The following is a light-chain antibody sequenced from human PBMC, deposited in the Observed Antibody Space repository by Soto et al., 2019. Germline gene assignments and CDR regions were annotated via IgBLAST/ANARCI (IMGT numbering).Light chain of an antibody. V-gene: IGLV2-14*01. CDR2: DVS. Sequence: QSVLTQPASLSGSPGQSITISCTGTSSDFGGYNYVSWYQQHPGKAPKLMIYDVSNRPSGVSNRFSGSKSGNTASLTISGLQAEYEADYYCSSFASSSTSYVFATGTKVTV. CDR3: SSFASSSTSYV. J-gene: IGLJ1*01. CDR1: SSDFGGYNY.